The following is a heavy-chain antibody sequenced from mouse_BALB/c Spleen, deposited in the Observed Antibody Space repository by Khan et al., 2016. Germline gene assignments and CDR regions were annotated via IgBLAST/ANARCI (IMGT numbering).Heavy chain of an antibody. D-gene: IGHD2-3*01. CDR1: GYTFSRYV. Sequence: VQLKQSGPELVKPGASVKMSCKASGYTFSRYVMHWVKQKPGQGLEWIGYIDPDNDYTKYNEKFKGKVTLTSDKSSNTSYMDLSSLTSEDSAVYYCVRAIGDGCAYGGQGTLVTVAA. CDR2: IDPDNDYT. CDR3: VRAIGDGCAY. J-gene: IGHJ3*01. V-gene: IGHV1S136*01.